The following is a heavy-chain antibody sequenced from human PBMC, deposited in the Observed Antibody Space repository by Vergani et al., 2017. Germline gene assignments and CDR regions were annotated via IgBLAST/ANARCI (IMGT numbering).Heavy chain of an antibody. V-gene: IGHV5-10-1*03. CDR1: GYSFTSYW. CDR3: ARVGWSYYDSSGYYYAPGGWFDP. Sequence: EVPLVQSGAEVKKPGESLRISCKGSGYSFTSYWISWVRQMLGKGLEWMGRIDPSDSYTNYSPSFQGHVTISADKSISTAYLQWSSLKASDTAMYYCARVGWSYYDSSGYYYAPGGWFDPWGQGTLVTVSS. D-gene: IGHD3-22*01. CDR2: IDPSDSYT. J-gene: IGHJ5*02.